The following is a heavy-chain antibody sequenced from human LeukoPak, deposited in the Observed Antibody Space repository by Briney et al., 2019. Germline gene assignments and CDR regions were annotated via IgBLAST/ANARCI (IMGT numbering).Heavy chain of an antibody. D-gene: IGHD3-22*01. J-gene: IGHJ4*02. V-gene: IGHV3-66*02. CDR1: GFTFSSYA. CDR2: IYSGGST. CDR3: ARDPSYYYDSSGYFDY. Sequence: PGGSLRLSCAASGFTFSSYAMSWVRQAPGKGLEWVSVIYSGGSTYYADSVKGRFTISRDNSKNTLYLQMNSLRAEDTAVYYCARDPSYYYDSSGYFDYWGQGTLVTVSS.